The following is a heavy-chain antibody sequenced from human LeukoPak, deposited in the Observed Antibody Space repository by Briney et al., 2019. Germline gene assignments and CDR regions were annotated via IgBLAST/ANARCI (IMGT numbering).Heavy chain of an antibody. J-gene: IGHJ6*02. CDR2: INPNSGGT. CDR1: GYTFTGYY. CDR3: AREAGQGPYGMDV. V-gene: IGHV1-2*02. Sequence: GASVKVSCKASGYTFTGYYMHWVRQAPGQGLEWMGWINPNSGGTNYAQKFQGRVTMTTDTSTSTAYMELRSLRSDDTAVYYCAREAGQGPYGMDVWGQGTTVTVSS.